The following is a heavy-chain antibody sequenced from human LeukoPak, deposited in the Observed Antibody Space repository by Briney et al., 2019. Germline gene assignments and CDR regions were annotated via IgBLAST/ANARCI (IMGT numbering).Heavy chain of an antibody. V-gene: IGHV5-51*01. D-gene: IGHD3-22*01. CDR3: GRQDTSGYYFYY. Sequence: GESLKISCKGSGYSFTDYWIGWVRQTPGKGLEWLGIIYPADSDTGYNPSFQGQVTISVDKSISTAYLQWSSLRASDTAIYYCGRQDTSGYYFYYWGQGTLVTVSS. CDR1: GYSFTDYW. CDR2: IYPADSDT. J-gene: IGHJ4*02.